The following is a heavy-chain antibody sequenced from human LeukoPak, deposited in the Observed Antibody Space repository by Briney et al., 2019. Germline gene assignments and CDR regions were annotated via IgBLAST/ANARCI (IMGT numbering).Heavy chain of an antibody. D-gene: IGHD1-1*01. CDR3: ARVRNWNDLGYFDL. V-gene: IGHV4-34*01. CDR1: GGSISSYY. CDR2: ISHSGST. J-gene: IGHJ2*01. Sequence: NASETLSLTCTVSGGSISSYYWSWIRQPPGKGLEWIWEISHSGSTNYNPSLKSRVTISVDTSKDQFSLKLSSVTAADTAVYYCARVRNWNDLGYFDLWGRGTLVTVSS.